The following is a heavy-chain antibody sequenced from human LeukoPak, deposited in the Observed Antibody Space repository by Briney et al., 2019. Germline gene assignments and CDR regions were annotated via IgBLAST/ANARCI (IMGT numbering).Heavy chain of an antibody. CDR3: ARSPGVVPEGVNQDTAMAYYFDY. CDR1: GYTFTGYY. CDR2: INPNSGGT. D-gene: IGHD5-18*01. V-gene: IGHV1-2*02. Sequence: ASVKVSCKASGYTFTGYYMHWVRQAPGQGLEWMGWINPNSGGTNYAQKFQGRVTMTRDTSISTAYMELSGLRSDDTAVYYCARSPGVVPEGVNQDTAMAYYFDYWGQGTLVTVSS. J-gene: IGHJ4*02.